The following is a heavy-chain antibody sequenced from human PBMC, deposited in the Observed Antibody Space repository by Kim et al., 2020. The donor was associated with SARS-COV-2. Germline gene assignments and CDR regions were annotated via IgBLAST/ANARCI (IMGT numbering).Heavy chain of an antibody. D-gene: IGHD5-18*01. J-gene: IGHJ4*02. CDR3: ARRVDTAIRVFDY. Sequence: SETLSLTCTVSGGSISSSSYYWGWIRQPPGKGLEWIGSIYYSGSTYYNPSLKSRVTISVDTSKNQFSLKLSSVTAADTAVYYCARRVDTAIRVFDYWGQGTLVTVSS. CDR2: IYYSGST. CDR1: GGSISSSSYY. V-gene: IGHV4-39*01.